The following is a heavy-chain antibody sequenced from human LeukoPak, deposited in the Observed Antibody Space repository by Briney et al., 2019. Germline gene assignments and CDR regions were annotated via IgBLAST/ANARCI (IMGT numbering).Heavy chain of an antibody. CDR3: ARDVWTGVAVSDY. D-gene: IGHD6-19*01. Sequence: ASVKVSCKASGYTFTDYYMHWVRQAPGQGLEWMGWINPDTGVTDYAQNFQGRVTMTRDTSITTAYMELSRLRADDTAVYYCARDVWTGVAVSDYWGQGTLVTVSS. V-gene: IGHV1-2*02. CDR1: GYTFTDYY. J-gene: IGHJ4*02. CDR2: INPDTGVT.